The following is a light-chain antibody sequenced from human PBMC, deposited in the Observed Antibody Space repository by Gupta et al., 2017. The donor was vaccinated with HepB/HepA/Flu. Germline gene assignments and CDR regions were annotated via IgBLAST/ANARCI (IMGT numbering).Light chain of an antibody. J-gene: IGKJ4*01. CDR2: GAS. V-gene: IGKV3-15*01. CDR1: QSISSN. Sequence: EIVMTQYPATLSVSPGERATLSCRASQSISSNLAWYQQIPGQAPRLIIFGASTRATGVPARFSGSGSGTEFTLTISSLQSEDFAVYYCQQDKIRPLTFGGGTKVEIK. CDR3: QQDKIRPLT.